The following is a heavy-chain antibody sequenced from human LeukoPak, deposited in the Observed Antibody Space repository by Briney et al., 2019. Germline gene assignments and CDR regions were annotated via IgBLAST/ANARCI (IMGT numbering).Heavy chain of an antibody. CDR3: AREGGEQLVAVSRGAFDI. CDR2: IYYSGTT. J-gene: IGHJ3*02. Sequence: SETLSLTCTVSGGSISSSTYYCGWIRQPPGKGLEWIGSIYYSGTTYYNPSLKSRVTISVDRSKNQFSLKLSSVTAADTAVYYCAREGGEQLVAVSRGAFDIWGQGTMVTVSS. CDR1: GGSISSSTYY. V-gene: IGHV4-39*07. D-gene: IGHD6-6*01.